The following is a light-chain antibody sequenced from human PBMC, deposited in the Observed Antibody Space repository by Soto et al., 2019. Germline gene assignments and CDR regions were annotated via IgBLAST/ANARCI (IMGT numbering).Light chain of an antibody. CDR2: GAS. J-gene: IGKJ1*01. CDR1: QSVSSN. Sequence: EIVLTQSPGTLSLSPGERATLSCRASQSVSSNLAWYQQKPGQAPRLLIYGASPRATGIPARFSGSGSGTDFTLTISSLEPEDFGVYYCQQYGSSPQTFGQGTKVDIK. V-gene: IGKV3-20*01. CDR3: QQYGSSPQT.